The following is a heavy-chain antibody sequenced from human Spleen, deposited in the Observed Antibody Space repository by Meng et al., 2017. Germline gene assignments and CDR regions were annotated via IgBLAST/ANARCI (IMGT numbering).Heavy chain of an antibody. CDR3: AKERYCSGGSCYGDY. CDR2: ISWNSGSI. V-gene: IGHV3-9*01. CDR1: GFTFDDYA. J-gene: IGHJ4*02. D-gene: IGHD2-15*01. Sequence: SLKISCAASGFTFDDYAMHWVRQAPGKGLEWVSGISWNSGSIGYADSVKGRFTISRDNSKNTLYLQMNSLRAEDTAVYYCAKERYCSGGSCYGDYWGQGTLVTVSS.